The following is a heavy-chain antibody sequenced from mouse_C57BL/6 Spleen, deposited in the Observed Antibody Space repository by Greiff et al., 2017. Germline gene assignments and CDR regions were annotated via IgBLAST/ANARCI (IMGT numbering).Heavy chain of an antibody. CDR2: ICPRSGNT. Sequence: VQLQQSGAELARPGASLTLSCTASGYTFTSYGISWVSQRTGKGLEWIGEICPRSGNTYYNEQYKGQATRTADTSSNTAYMELRSLTSETSEVYFCARLPIARVLATYYAMDYWGQGTSVTVSS. V-gene: IGHV1-81*01. J-gene: IGHJ4*01. D-gene: IGHD1-1*01. CDR1: GYTFTSYG. CDR3: ARLPIARVLATYYAMDY.